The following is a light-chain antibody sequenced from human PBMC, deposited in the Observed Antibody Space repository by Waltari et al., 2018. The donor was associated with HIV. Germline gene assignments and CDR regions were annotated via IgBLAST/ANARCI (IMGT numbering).Light chain of an antibody. Sequence: EIVLIQSPDFESGSLGDNLTISCRASQKIGRNLHWYQQKPNQSPKLLIKYASQSFSGVPSRFSGIGSGTDFTLTIDSLETEDVATYYCHQSKTFPWTFGQGTNVEI. CDR3: HQSKTFPWT. V-gene: IGKV6-21*01. CDR2: YAS. J-gene: IGKJ1*01. CDR1: QKIGRN.